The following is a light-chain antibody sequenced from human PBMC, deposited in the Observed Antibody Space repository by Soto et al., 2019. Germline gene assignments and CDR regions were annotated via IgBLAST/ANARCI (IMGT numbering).Light chain of an antibody. J-gene: IGLJ1*01. CDR2: DDS. V-gene: IGLV3-21*02. Sequence: SSALTHPPSVSVAAGRTARIAGGGNNIGGKSVHWYQQKPGQAPVLVVYDDSDRPSGIPDRFSGSNSGDTATLTIRRVEAGDEADYYCHVWDSSSDHYVFGTGTKVTVL. CDR1: NIGGKS. CDR3: HVWDSSSDHYV.